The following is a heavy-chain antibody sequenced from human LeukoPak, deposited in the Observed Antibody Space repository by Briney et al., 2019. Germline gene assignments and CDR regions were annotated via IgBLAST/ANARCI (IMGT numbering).Heavy chain of an antibody. D-gene: IGHD3-10*01. CDR3: ARTYYYGSGSYSEGASNI. V-gene: IGHV3-30*04. CDR1: GFTFSSYA. Sequence: GGSLRLSCAASGFTFSSYAMHWVRQAPGKGLEWVAVISYDGSNKYYADSVKGRFTISRDNSKNTLYLQMNSLRAEDTAVYYCARTYYYGSGSYSEGASNIWGQGTMVTVSS. CDR2: ISYDGSNK. J-gene: IGHJ3*02.